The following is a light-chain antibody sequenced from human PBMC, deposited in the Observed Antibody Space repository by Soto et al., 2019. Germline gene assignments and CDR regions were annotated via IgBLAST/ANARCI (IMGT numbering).Light chain of an antibody. CDR3: QQYDSTPPT. V-gene: IGKV3-20*01. J-gene: IGKJ4*01. Sequence: FTKCPIHVTWSPLALSTLCLKTSQSVSRSYLGWYQQKPGQAPRLLMYGASIRAAGIPARFSGSGSGTEFTLTISSLQAEDVAVYYCQQYDSTPPTFGGGTKVDIK. CDR2: GAS. CDR1: QSVSRSY.